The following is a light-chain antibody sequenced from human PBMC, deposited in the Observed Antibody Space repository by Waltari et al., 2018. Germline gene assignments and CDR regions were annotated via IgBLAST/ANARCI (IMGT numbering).Light chain of an antibody. CDR3: QQSDGLPRT. CDR2: DAS. J-gene: IGKJ2*01. Sequence: DIQMTQFPSSLSASVGDRVTIACHASQDITNYLNWYQQTSGRAPKLLIYDASNLETGVSSRFSGSGSGTNFTFVISSLQPEDIATYYCQQSDGLPRTFGQGTQVEIK. V-gene: IGKV1-33*01. CDR1: QDITNY.